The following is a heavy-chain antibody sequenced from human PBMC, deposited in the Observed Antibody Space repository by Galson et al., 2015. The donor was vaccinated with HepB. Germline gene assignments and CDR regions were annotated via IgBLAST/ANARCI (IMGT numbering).Heavy chain of an antibody. V-gene: IGHV3-15*01. D-gene: IGHD3-3*01. CDR3: TTEPYYDFWSGTGGYFDY. J-gene: IGHJ4*02. CDR1: GFTFSNAW. Sequence: SLRLSCAASGFTFSNAWMSWVRQAPGKGLEWVGRIKSKTDGGTTDYAAPVKGRFTIPRDDAKNTLYLQMNSLKTEDTAVYYCTTEPYYDFWSGTGGYFDYWVQGTLVTVSS. CDR2: IKSKTDGGTT.